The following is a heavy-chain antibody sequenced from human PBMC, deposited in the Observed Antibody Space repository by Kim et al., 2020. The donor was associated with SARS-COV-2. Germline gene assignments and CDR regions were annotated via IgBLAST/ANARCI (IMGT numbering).Heavy chain of an antibody. V-gene: IGHV3-15*01. CDR3: TTSEPIQNPSQQWLTTDAFDI. CDR2: IKSKSDGGPT. CDR1: GFTFSNAW. Sequence: GGSLRLSCAASGFTFSNAWMSWVRQAPGKGLEWVGRIKSKSDGGPTDYAAPVKGRFTISRDDSKKTLYLQMNSLKTEDTAVYYCTTSEPIQNPSQQWLTTDAFDIWGQGTMVTVSS. D-gene: IGHD6-19*01. J-gene: IGHJ3*02.